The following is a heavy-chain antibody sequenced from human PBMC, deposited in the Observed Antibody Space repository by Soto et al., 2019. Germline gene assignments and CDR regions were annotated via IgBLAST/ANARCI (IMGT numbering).Heavy chain of an antibody. J-gene: IGHJ4*02. CDR1: GGSISSGDYY. D-gene: IGHD3-22*01. CDR3: ARATTPRSYDSSGYYSDY. V-gene: IGHV4-30-4*01. Sequence: PSETLSLACTVSGGSISSGDYYWSWIRQPPGKGLEWIGYIYYSGSTYYNPSLKSRVTISVDTSKNQFSLKLSSVTAADTAVYYCARATTPRSYDSSGYYSDYWGQGTLVTVSS. CDR2: IYYSGST.